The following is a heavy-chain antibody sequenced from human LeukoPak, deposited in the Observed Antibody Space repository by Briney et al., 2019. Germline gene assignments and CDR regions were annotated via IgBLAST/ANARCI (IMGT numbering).Heavy chain of an antibody. V-gene: IGHV3-21*01. CDR2: ISSSSSYI. Sequence: GGSLRLSCAASGFTFSSYSMNWVRQAPGKGLEWVSSISSSSSYIYYADSVKGRFTISRDNAKNSLYLQMNSLRAEDTAVYYCARAKGIVATVDYWGQGTLVTVSS. CDR3: ARAKGIVATVDY. J-gene: IGHJ4*02. D-gene: IGHD5-12*01. CDR1: GFTFSSYS.